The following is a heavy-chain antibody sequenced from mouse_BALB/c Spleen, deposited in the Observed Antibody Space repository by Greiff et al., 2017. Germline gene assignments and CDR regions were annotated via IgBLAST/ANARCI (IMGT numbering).Heavy chain of an antibody. Sequence: VQLKESGGGLVQPGGSRKLSCAASGFTFSSFGMHWVRQAPEKGLEWVAYISSGSSTIYYADTVKGRFTISRDNPKNTLFLQMTSLRSEDTAMYYCARWVDDYDYAMDYWGQGTSVTVSS. J-gene: IGHJ4*01. CDR2: ISSGSSTI. CDR3: ARWVDDYDYAMDY. CDR1: GFTFSSFG. D-gene: IGHD2-4*01. V-gene: IGHV5-17*02.